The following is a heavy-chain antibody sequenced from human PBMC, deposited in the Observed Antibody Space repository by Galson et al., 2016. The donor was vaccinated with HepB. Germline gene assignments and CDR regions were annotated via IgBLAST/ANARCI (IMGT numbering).Heavy chain of an antibody. CDR1: GGSFSVYY. J-gene: IGHJ2*01. D-gene: IGHD3-10*01. CDR2: INHSGST. CDR3: VRGGVRGVRNWYFDL. V-gene: IGHV4-34*01. Sequence: SETLSLTCAVYGGSFSVYYWSWIRQPPGKGLEWIGEINHSGSTNYNPSLKSRVTISVDTSKNQFSLKLSSVTAADTAVYYCVRGGVRGVRNWYFDLWGRGTLVTVSS.